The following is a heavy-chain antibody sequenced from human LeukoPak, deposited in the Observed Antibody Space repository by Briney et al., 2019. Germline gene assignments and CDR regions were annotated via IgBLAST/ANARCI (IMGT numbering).Heavy chain of an antibody. J-gene: IGHJ5*01. D-gene: IGHD3-3*01. Sequence: SETVSLTCAVYSGSFSGYYWSWMRQPPGKGREWIGEINHSGGTNYNPSLKSRVTISVDTSKNQFSLKLSSVTAADTAVYYCARAWAYDFWCGYSKTSGHGTLVTVSS. CDR2: INHSGGT. V-gene: IGHV4-34*01. CDR1: SGSFSGYY. CDR3: ARAWAYDFWCGYSKT.